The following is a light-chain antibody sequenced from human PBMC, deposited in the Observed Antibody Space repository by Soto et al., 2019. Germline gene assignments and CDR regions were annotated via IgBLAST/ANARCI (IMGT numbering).Light chain of an antibody. CDR3: QQRSNWPPKLT. J-gene: IGKJ4*01. Sequence: EIVLTQSPATLSLSPGERATLSCRASQSVSSYLAWYQQKPGQAPRLLIYDASNRATGIPARFSGSGSGTDFTLTISSLEPEDFAVYYCQQRSNWPPKLTFGGGTRWRS. CDR2: DAS. CDR1: QSVSSY. V-gene: IGKV3-11*01.